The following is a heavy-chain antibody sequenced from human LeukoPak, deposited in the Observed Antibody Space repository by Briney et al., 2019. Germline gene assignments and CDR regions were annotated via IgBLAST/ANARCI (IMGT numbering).Heavy chain of an antibody. Sequence: GRSLRLSCAASGFTFSSYGMHWVRQAPGKGLGWVAVISYDGSNKYYADSVKGRFTISRDNSKNTLYLQMNSPRAEDTAVYYCAKGANYYGSGYFDYWGQGTLVTVSS. CDR1: GFTFSSYG. CDR2: ISYDGSNK. J-gene: IGHJ4*02. CDR3: AKGANYYGSGYFDY. D-gene: IGHD3-10*01. V-gene: IGHV3-30*18.